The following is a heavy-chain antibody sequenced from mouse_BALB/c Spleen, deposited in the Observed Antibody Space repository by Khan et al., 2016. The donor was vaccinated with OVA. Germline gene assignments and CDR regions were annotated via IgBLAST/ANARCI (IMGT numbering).Heavy chain of an antibody. D-gene: IGHD1-2*01. J-gene: IGHJ4*01. V-gene: IGHV5-6*01. CDR2: ISSGGSYI. CDR1: GFTFSSFG. Sequence: EVELVESGGDLVKPGGSLKLSCAASGFTFSSFGMSWVRQTPDKRLEWVATISSGGSYIYYSASVKGRFTISPDTAKHTLYLQMSSLNSEDTAMYYCAISHYYGYVDYAMDYWGQGTSVTVSS. CDR3: AISHYYGYVDYAMDY.